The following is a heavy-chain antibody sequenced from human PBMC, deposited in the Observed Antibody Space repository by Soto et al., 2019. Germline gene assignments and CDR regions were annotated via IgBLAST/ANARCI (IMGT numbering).Heavy chain of an antibody. CDR2: VSHSGNT. Sequence: PWWSLRLSCSASVFTFSSYAMSWVRQPPGKGLEWIGEVSHSGNTKYYPSLRSRVTLSVDSSKNQISLALTSVTAADTAVYYCARAKFESTGWHQFDIWGQGTLVTVSS. D-gene: IGHD7-27*01. V-gene: IGHV4-34*01. CDR1: VFTFSSYA. J-gene: IGHJ4*02. CDR3: ARAKFESTGWHQFDI.